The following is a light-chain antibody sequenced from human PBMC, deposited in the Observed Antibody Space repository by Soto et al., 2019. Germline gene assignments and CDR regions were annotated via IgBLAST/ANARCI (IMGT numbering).Light chain of an antibody. V-gene: IGLV1-44*01. J-gene: IGLJ1*01. Sequence: QSVLTQPPSASGTPGQRVTISCSGSSSNIGGDTVNWYQQLPGTAPKLLIYSNYQRPSGVPDRFSGSKSGTSASLAISGLQSEDEAAYFCATWDDSLNGYVFGTGTKVTVL. CDR3: ATWDDSLNGYV. CDR2: SNY. CDR1: SSNIGGDT.